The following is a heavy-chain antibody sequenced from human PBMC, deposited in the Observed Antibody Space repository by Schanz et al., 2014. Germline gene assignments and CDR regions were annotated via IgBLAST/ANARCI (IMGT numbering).Heavy chain of an antibody. CDR1: GGSFSGYF. CDR2: INHSGST. D-gene: IGHD2-2*01. J-gene: IGHJ6*03. CDR3: ARQGIGYQHGRYYYYMDV. V-gene: IGHV4-34*01. Sequence: QVQLQQWGAGLLKPSETLSLTCAVYGGSFSGYFWSWTRQSPEKGLEWIGEINHSGSTNYNPSLKSRVTVPVDKPKNQSSLKLNSVTAADTAVYYCARQGIGYQHGRYYYYMDVWGRGTTVTVSS.